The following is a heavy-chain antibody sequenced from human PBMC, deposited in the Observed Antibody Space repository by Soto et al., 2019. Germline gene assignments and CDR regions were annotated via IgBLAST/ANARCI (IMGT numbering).Heavy chain of an antibody. CDR1: GFTFSNAW. Sequence: GGSLRLSCAASGFTFSNAWMNWVRQAPGKGLEWVGRIKSKTDGGTTDYAAPVKGRFTISRDDSKNTLYLQMNSLKTEDTAVYYCTTGSVVWDYYYGMDVWGQGTTVTVSS. V-gene: IGHV3-15*07. CDR3: TTGSVVWDYYYGMDV. J-gene: IGHJ6*02. D-gene: IGHD3-16*01. CDR2: IKSKTDGGTT.